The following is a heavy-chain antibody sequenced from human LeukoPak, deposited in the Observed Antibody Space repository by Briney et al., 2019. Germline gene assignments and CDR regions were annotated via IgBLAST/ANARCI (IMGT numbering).Heavy chain of an antibody. D-gene: IGHD2-2*01. Sequence: PGGSLRLSCAASGFTFGSYSMNWVRQAPGKGLEWVSSISSSSSYIYYADSVKGRFTISRDNAKNSLYLQMNSLRAEDTAVYYCARFMKYQLLLDTTLDYWGQGTLVTVSS. CDR2: ISSSSSYI. CDR3: ARFMKYQLLLDTTLDY. J-gene: IGHJ4*02. CDR1: GFTFGSYS. V-gene: IGHV3-21*01.